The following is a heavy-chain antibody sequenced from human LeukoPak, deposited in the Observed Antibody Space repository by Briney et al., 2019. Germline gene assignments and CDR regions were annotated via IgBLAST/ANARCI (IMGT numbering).Heavy chain of an antibody. D-gene: IGHD3-22*01. Sequence: PGGSLRLSCVGSGFTFGDYGLSWFRQAPGMGLEWVAVISYDGSNKYYADSVKGRFTISRDNSKNTLYLQMNSLRAEDTAVYYCAKPEGRYDSSGPFDYWGQGTLVTVSS. J-gene: IGHJ4*02. CDR3: AKPEGRYDSSGPFDY. V-gene: IGHV3-30*18. CDR2: ISYDGSNK. CDR1: GFTFGDYG.